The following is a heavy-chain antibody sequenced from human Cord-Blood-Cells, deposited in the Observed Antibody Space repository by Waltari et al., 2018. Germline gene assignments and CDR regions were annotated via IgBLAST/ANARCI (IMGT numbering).Heavy chain of an antibody. V-gene: IGHV1-2*04. Sequence: QVQLVQSGAEVKKPGASVKVSCKAFGYTYTGYYMHWVRQATGQGLEWMGWINPNSGGTNSAQKFQGWVTMTSDTSISTAYMELSRLGSDDTAVYYCARDRNRAFGSGYYAFDIWGQGTMVTVSS. J-gene: IGHJ3*02. CDR1: GYTYTGYY. D-gene: IGHD3-3*01. CDR2: INPNSGGT. CDR3: ARDRNRAFGSGYYAFDI.